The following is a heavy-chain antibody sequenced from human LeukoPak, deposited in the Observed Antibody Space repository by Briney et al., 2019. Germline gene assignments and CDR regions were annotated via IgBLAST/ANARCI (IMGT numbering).Heavy chain of an antibody. J-gene: IGHJ5*02. Sequence: GGSLRLSCAASGFTFSSYWMSWVRQAPGKGLEWVANIKQDGSEKYYVDSVKGRFTISRDNAKNSLYLQMNSLRAEDTAVYYCAREQDGYDFWSCYHKQNWFDPWGQGTLVTVSS. CDR3: AREQDGYDFWSCYHKQNWFDP. D-gene: IGHD3-3*01. V-gene: IGHV3-7*01. CDR1: GFTFSSYW. CDR2: IKQDGSEK.